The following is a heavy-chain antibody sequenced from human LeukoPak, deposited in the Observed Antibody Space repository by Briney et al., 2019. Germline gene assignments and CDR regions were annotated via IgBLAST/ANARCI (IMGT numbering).Heavy chain of an antibody. CDR1: GGTFSSYA. CDR2: IIPILGIA. J-gene: IGHJ6*02. CDR3: GRGPGYSSSWSNGGYYYGMDV. V-gene: IGHV1-69*04. Sequence: GASVKVSCKASGGTFSSYAISWVRQAPGQGLEWMGRIIPILGIANYAQKFQGRVTITADKSTSTAYMELSSLRSEDTAVYYCGRGPGYSSSWSNGGYYYGMDVWGQGTTVTVSS. D-gene: IGHD6-13*01.